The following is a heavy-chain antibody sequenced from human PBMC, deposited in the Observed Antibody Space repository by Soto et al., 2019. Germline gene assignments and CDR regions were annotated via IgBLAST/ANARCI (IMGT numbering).Heavy chain of an antibody. CDR3: TTQNCSGGSCYSGYYYYGLDV. D-gene: IGHD2-15*01. Sequence: EVQLVESGGGLVKPGGSLRHSCAASGFTFSNAWMNWVRQAPGKGLEWVGRIKSKTDGGTADYAAPVKGRFTISRDDSKNTLYLQMDSLITEDTAVYYCTTQNCSGGSCYSGYYYYGLDVWGQGTTVSVSS. CDR1: GFTFSNAW. CDR2: IKSKTDGGTA. J-gene: IGHJ6*02. V-gene: IGHV3-15*07.